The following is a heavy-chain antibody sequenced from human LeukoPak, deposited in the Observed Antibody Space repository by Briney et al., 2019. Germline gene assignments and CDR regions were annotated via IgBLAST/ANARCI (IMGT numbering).Heavy chain of an antibody. CDR1: GGSISSYY. Sequence: SETLSLTCTVSGGSISSYYWSWIRQPAGKGLQWIGRMYTSGSTNYNPSLKSRVTMSVDTSKNQFSLRLSSVTAADTAVYYCARLRITMVRGVNHLRLDYWGQGALVTVSP. V-gene: IGHV4-4*07. J-gene: IGHJ4*02. CDR3: ARLRITMVRGVNHLRLDY. CDR2: MYTSGST. D-gene: IGHD3-10*01.